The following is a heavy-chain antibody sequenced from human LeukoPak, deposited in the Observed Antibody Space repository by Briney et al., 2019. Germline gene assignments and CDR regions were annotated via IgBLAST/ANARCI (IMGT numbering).Heavy chain of an antibody. CDR1: GGSISSYY. CDR2: IDWDGDK. D-gene: IGHD3-22*01. J-gene: IGHJ4*02. CDR3: ARAVGGRGSGYDY. Sequence: TLSLTCTVSGGSISSYYWSWLRQPPGKALEWLALIDWDGDKYYSTSLRTRLTISKDTSKNQVVLTMTNMDPVDTATYFCARAVGGRGSGYDYWGQGALVTVSS. V-gene: IGHV2-70*18.